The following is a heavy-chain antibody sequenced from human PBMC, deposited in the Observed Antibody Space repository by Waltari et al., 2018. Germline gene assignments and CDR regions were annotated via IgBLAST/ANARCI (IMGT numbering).Heavy chain of an antibody. V-gene: IGHV4-39*01. Sequence: QVQLQESGPGLVKPSETLSLTCSVSGGSIIPPKFYWGWIRQPPGQALEWIGTISHSGATYTSPSLQSRVTLSRDTSKNQFSLTLGSVTASDTAVYYCATYIGASVGTAAFDVWGQGTMVSVSS. D-gene: IGHD5-12*01. CDR1: GGSIIPPKFY. CDR2: ISHSGAT. J-gene: IGHJ3*01. CDR3: ATYIGASVGTAAFDV.